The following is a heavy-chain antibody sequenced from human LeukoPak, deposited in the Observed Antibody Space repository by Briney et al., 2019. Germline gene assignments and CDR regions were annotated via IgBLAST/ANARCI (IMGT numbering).Heavy chain of an antibody. Sequence: PGGSLRPSCAASGFXFSSYWITWVRQAPGSGLEWVANIKEDGSEKYYVDSVKGRFTISRDNAKNSLYLQMNSLRAEDSAVYYCARDDRDGYNYFAYWGQGTLVTVSS. D-gene: IGHD5-24*01. V-gene: IGHV3-7*04. J-gene: IGHJ4*02. CDR2: IKEDGSEK. CDR3: ARDDRDGYNYFAY. CDR1: GFXFSSYW.